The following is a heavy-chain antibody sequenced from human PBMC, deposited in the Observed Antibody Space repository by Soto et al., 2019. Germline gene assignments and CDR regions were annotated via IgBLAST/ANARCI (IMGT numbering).Heavy chain of an antibody. CDR3: AGNTSSGSSGNFQH. CDR2: ISSTSRYI. D-gene: IGHD6-19*01. Sequence: EVQLVESGGGLVKPGVSLRLSCAASGFSFSDYAMTWVRQAPGKGLQWVSSISSTSRYIYYAESVKGRFTISRDNAKNSLYLQMISLRTEDTAVYYCAGNTSSGSSGNFQHWGQGTPVIVSS. J-gene: IGHJ1*01. CDR1: GFSFSDYA. V-gene: IGHV3-21*01.